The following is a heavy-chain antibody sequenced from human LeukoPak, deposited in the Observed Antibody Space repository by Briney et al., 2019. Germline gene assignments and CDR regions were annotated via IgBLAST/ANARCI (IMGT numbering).Heavy chain of an antibody. V-gene: IGHV4-4*07. Sequence: SETLSLTCTVSGGSISSYYWSWIRQPAGKGLEWIGRIYTSGSTNYNPSLKSRVTMSVDTSKNQFSLKLSSVTAADTAVYYCARVSGYYDSSGYYGIYFDYWGQGTLVTVS. CDR2: IYTSGST. J-gene: IGHJ4*02. CDR3: ARVSGYYDSSGYYGIYFDY. CDR1: GGSISSYY. D-gene: IGHD3-22*01.